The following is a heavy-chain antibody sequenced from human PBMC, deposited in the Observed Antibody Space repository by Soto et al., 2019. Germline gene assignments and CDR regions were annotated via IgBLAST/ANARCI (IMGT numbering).Heavy chain of an antibody. D-gene: IGHD6-13*01. J-gene: IGHJ6*02. CDR2: IRSKAYGGTT. V-gene: IGHV3-49*03. CDR3: TRDRGAAAGTLSDYYYYGMDV. CDR1: GFTFGDYA. Sequence: GGSLRLSCTASGFTFGDYAMSWFRQAPGKGLERVGFIRSKAYGGTTEYAASGKDRYTISRDDSKSIAYLQMNSLKPEDTAVYYCTRDRGAAAGTLSDYYYYGMDVWGQGTTVTVSS.